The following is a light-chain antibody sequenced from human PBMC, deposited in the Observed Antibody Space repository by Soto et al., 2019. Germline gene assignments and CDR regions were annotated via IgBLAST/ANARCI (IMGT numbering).Light chain of an antibody. J-gene: IGKJ4*01. Sequence: EIVLTQSPATLSVSPGERGTLSCRASQSVGRKLAWYQQKPGQAPRLLIYDASTRATGIPARFSGSGSGTEFTLTISGLQSEDFAVYYCQQYNNWPLTFGGGTKVEIK. CDR1: QSVGRK. CDR3: QQYNNWPLT. V-gene: IGKV3-15*01. CDR2: DAS.